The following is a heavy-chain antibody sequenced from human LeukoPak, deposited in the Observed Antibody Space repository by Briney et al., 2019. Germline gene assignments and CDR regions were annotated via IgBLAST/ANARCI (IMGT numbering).Heavy chain of an antibody. CDR1: GYTFTSYG. V-gene: IGHV1-18*01. D-gene: IGHD6-19*01. Sequence: EASVKVSCTASGYTFTSYGISWVRQAPGQGLEWMGWISPYNGSTSYAQKVQGRVTLTTDTSTNTAYMELRTLRSDDTAVYYCARGGSAWSTLAYWGQGTLVSVSS. CDR2: ISPYNGST. J-gene: IGHJ4*02. CDR3: ARGGSAWSTLAY.